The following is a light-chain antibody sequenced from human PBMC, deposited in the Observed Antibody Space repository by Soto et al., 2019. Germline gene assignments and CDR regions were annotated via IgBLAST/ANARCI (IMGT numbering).Light chain of an antibody. V-gene: IGKV1-5*03. CDR1: QSISTW. CDR2: KAS. CDR3: QQYNTYPLA. J-gene: IGKJ4*01. Sequence: DIQMTQAPSALSASVGDRVTITCRASQSISTWLAWYQQKPGKAPKLLIYKASSLEGGVPSRFSGSGSGTEFNITISSLQPDDFATHYCQQYNTYPLAFGGGTPVDTK.